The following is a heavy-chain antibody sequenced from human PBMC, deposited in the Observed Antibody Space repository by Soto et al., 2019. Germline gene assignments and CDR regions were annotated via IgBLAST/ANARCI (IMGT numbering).Heavy chain of an antibody. D-gene: IGHD6-25*01. J-gene: IGHJ4*02. Sequence: QVQLVESGGGVVQPGRSLRLSCAASGFTFSSYGMYWVRQAPGKGLEWVAVISYDGSKKYYGDSVKGRFTVSRDTSKNTLYLQMNSLRAEDTAVYYCAKDLRMETAATPNSDLDYWGQGTPVTVSS. CDR2: ISYDGSKK. V-gene: IGHV3-30*18. CDR3: AKDLRMETAATPNSDLDY. CDR1: GFTFSSYG.